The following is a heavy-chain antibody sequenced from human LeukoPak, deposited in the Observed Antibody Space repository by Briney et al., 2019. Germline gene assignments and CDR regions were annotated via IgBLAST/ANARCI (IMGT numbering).Heavy chain of an antibody. CDR2: INPNSGGT. Sequence: GASVKVSCKASGYTFTGYYMHWVRQAPGQGLEWMGRINPNSGGTNYAQKFQGRVTMTRDTSVSTAYMELSRLRSDDTAVYYCARGRAVAGTAPVSYRDWGQGTLVTVSS. CDR3: ARGRAVAGTAPVSYRD. V-gene: IGHV1-2*06. CDR1: GYTFTGYY. J-gene: IGHJ4*02. D-gene: IGHD6-19*01.